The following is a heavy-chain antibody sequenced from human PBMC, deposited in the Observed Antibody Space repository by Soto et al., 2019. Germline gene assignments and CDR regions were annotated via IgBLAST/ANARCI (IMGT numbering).Heavy chain of an antibody. D-gene: IGHD6-19*01. CDR1: GFTFSTYA. CDR2: VSGSGGNT. J-gene: IGHJ6*02. CDR3: AKGRAPSGWYPPYYYGMDV. V-gene: IGHV3-23*01. Sequence: VQLLESGGGLLQPGGSLRLSCAASGFTFSTYAMTWVRQAPGKGPEWVSSVSGSGGNTLYADSVKGRFTISRDNSTNTLYLQMNSLRAGDTAVYYCAKGRAPSGWYPPYYYGMDVWGQGTTVIVSS.